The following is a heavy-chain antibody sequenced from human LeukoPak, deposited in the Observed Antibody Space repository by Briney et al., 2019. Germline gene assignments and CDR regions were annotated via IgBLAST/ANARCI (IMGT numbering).Heavy chain of an antibody. CDR1: GFTFSSYG. D-gene: IGHD3-22*01. CDR3: ARDHDSSGYYYQYYFDY. V-gene: IGHV3-33*01. CDR2: VWSDGSEN. Sequence: GGSLRLSCAASGFTFSSYGMHWVRQAPGKGLEWVAVVWSDGSENYYADSVKGRFTISRDNSKNTLYLQMNSLRAEDTAVYYCARDHDSSGYYYQYYFDYWGQGTLVTVSS. J-gene: IGHJ4*02.